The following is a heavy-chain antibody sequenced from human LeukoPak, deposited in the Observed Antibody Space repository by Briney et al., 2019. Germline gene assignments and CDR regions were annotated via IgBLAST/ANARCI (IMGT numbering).Heavy chain of an antibody. CDR2: IYYSGST. Sequence: SETLSLTCTVSGRSLSSYYWSWIRQPPGKGLEWIGYIYYSGSTNYNPSLKSRVTISVDTSKNQFSLKLSSVTAADTAVYYCAREAYSYGPGYYYYYYGMDVWGQGTTVTVSS. CDR1: GRSLSSYY. CDR3: AREAYSYGPGYYYYYYGMDV. J-gene: IGHJ6*02. V-gene: IGHV4-59*01. D-gene: IGHD5-18*01.